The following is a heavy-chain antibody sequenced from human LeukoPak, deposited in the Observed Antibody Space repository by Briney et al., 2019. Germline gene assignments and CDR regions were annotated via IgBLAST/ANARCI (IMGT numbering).Heavy chain of an antibody. D-gene: IGHD4-23*01. Sequence: GGSLRLSCAASGFTFSSYGMHWVRQAPGKGLEWVAVISYDGSNKYYADSVKGRFTISRDSSKNTLYLQMNSLRAEDTAVYYCAKAATVPTHWGQGTLVTVSS. CDR2: ISYDGSNK. CDR3: AKAATVPTH. CDR1: GFTFSSYG. J-gene: IGHJ4*02. V-gene: IGHV3-30*18.